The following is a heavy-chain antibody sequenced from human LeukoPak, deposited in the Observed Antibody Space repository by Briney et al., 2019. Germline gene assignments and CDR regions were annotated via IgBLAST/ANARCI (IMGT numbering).Heavy chain of an antibody. J-gene: IGHJ6*02. V-gene: IGHV3-21*01. CDR3: ARVGPPSYAMDV. CDR1: GFTFSSYS. Sequence: GGSLRLSCTASGFTFSSYSMSRVRQAPGKGLEWVSSISTTSSYFYYADSVKGRFTISRDNAKNALFLQMISLRAEDTAVYYCARVGPPSYAMDVWGQGTTVTVSS. CDR2: ISTTSSYF. D-gene: IGHD3-16*01.